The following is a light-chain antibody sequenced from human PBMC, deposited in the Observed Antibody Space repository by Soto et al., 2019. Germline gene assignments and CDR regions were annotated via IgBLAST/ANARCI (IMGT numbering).Light chain of an antibody. J-gene: IGKJ5*01. CDR3: MQSTHLPHT. CDR2: EVS. V-gene: IGKV2-29*03. Sequence: DVVMTQTPLSLSVAPGQPASISCKSSQSLLHITGETFLFWYLQKPGQSPQLLIYEVSTRVSGVPDRFSGSGSGTDFTLEISRVETDDVGIYYCMQSTHLPHTFGQGKRLGIE. CDR1: QSLLHITGETF.